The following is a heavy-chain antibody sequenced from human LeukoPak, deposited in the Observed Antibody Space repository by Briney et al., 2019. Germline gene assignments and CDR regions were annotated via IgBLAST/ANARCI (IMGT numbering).Heavy chain of an antibody. CDR2: ISSSSSYI. J-gene: IGHJ3*02. Sequence: NPGGSLRLSCAASGFTFSSYSMNWVRQAPGKGLELVSSISSSSSYIYYADSVKGRFTTSRDNAKKSLYLQMNSLRAEDTAVYYCARRIAAANDAFDIWGQGTMVTVSS. V-gene: IGHV3-21*01. D-gene: IGHD6-13*01. CDR1: GFTFSSYS. CDR3: ARRIAAANDAFDI.